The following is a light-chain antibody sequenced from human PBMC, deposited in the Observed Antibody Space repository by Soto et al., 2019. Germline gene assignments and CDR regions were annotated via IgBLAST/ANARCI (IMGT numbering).Light chain of an antibody. CDR2: KAS. Sequence: DIPMTQSPSTLSASVGDRVTITCRASQSISSWLAWYQQKPEKAPKLLIYKASSLESGVPSRFSGSGSGTEFTLTISSLQPDDFATYYCQQYNSYSRTFGQGTKLEIK. CDR3: QQYNSYSRT. CDR1: QSISSW. V-gene: IGKV1-5*03. J-gene: IGKJ2*01.